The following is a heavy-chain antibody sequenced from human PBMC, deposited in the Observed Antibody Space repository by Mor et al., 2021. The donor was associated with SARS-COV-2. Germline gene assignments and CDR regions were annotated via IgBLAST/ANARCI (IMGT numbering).Heavy chain of an antibody. J-gene: IGHJ4*02. V-gene: IGHV2-5*02. CDR2: IYWDDDK. D-gene: IGHD2-15*01. CDR3: AHRTGAAALFDY. Sequence: IRQPPGKALEWLALIYWDDDKRYSPSLKSRLTLTKDTSKNQVVLTMTNMDPVDTATYFCAHRTGAAALFDYWGQGTPVTVSS.